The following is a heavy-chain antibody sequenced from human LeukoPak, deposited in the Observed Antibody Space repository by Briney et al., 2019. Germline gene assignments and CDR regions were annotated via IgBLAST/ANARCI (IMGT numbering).Heavy chain of an antibody. Sequence: GGPLRLSCAASGFSFSSYWMTWVRQAPGKGPEWVANIKADGSDKYYVDSVKGRFTISRDNAKNSLYLQMNSLRVEDTALYYCTRPGAIIGVVRPFDIWGQGTMVTVSS. V-gene: IGHV3-7*03. CDR2: IKADGSDK. J-gene: IGHJ3*02. D-gene: IGHD3-3*01. CDR1: GFSFSSYW. CDR3: TRPGAIIGVVRPFDI.